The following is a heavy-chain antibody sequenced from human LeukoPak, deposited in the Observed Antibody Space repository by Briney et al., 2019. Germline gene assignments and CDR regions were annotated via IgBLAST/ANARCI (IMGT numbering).Heavy chain of an antibody. D-gene: IGHD4-17*01. CDR1: GGSISSNY. V-gene: IGHV4-59*01. Sequence: SETLSLTCAVSGGSISSNYWSWTRQPPGKGLEWIGYIYYTGITNYNPSLKSRVTISVDTSKTQFSLKLSSVTTADTAVYYCARDHGYYGWFDPWGQGSLVTVSS. CDR3: ARDHGYYGWFDP. CDR2: IYYTGIT. J-gene: IGHJ5*02.